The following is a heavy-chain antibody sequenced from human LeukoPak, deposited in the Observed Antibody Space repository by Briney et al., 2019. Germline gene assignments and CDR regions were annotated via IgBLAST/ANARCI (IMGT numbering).Heavy chain of an antibody. V-gene: IGHV1-69*05. D-gene: IGHD5-18*01. J-gene: IGHJ5*02. Sequence: SVKVSCKASGGTFSSYAISWVRQAPGQGLEWMGGIIPIFGTANYAQKFQGRVTMTRDMSTSTVYMELSSLRSEDTAVYYCARRLSYGYDNWFDPWGQGTLVTVSS. CDR2: IIPIFGTA. CDR3: ARRLSYGYDNWFDP. CDR1: GGTFSSYA.